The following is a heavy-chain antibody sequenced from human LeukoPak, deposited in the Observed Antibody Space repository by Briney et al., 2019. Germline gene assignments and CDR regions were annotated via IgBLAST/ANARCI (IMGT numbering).Heavy chain of an antibody. J-gene: IGHJ4*02. D-gene: IGHD1-26*01. V-gene: IGHV1-69*05. CDR3: ARGRGSYFEDFDY. Sequence: ASVKVSCKASGGSFSTYGITWVRQAPGQGLEWMGRIIPIFPTSNYAQKFQGRVTITTDESTSTAYMELSSLRSDDTAVYYCARGRGSYFEDFDYWGQGTLVTVSS. CDR2: IIPIFPTS. CDR1: GGSFSTYG.